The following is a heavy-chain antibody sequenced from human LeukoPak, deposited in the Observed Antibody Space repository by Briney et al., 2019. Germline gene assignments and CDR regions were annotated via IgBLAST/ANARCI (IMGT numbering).Heavy chain of an antibody. D-gene: IGHD3-10*01. CDR1: GFTFSSYW. CDR3: ARGHYGSGSYYNLEY. V-gene: IGHV3-7*03. Sequence: GGSLRLSCAASGFTFSSYWMSWVRQAPGKGLEWVANIKQDGSEKYYADSVKGRFTISRDNAKNSLYLQMNSLRAEDTAVYYCARGHYGSGSYYNLEYWGQGTLVTVSS. J-gene: IGHJ4*02. CDR2: IKQDGSEK.